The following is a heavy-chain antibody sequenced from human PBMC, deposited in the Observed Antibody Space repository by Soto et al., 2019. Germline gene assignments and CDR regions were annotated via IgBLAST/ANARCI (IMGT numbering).Heavy chain of an antibody. D-gene: IGHD2-8*01. CDR3: AREVVKDIVLMVYANWLDP. CDR2: IYYSGST. CDR1: GGSISSGGYY. Sequence: SETLSLTCTVSGGSISSGGYYWSWIRQHPGKGLEWIGYIYYSGSTYYNPSLKSRVTISVDTSKNQFSLKLSSVTAADTAVYYCAREVVKDIVLMVYANWLDPWGQGTLVTVSS. J-gene: IGHJ5*02. V-gene: IGHV4-31*03.